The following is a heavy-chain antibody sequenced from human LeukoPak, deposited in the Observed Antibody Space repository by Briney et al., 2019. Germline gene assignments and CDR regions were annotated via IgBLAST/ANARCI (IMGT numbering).Heavy chain of an antibody. J-gene: IGHJ5*02. CDR3: AKDRAKMVYASPFDP. Sequence: GGSLRLSCAASGFTFSSYAMSWVRQAPGKGLEWVSAISGSGGSTYYADSVKGRFTISRDNSKNTLYLQMNSLRAEDTAVYYCAKDRAKMVYASPFDPWGQGTLVTVSS. CDR2: ISGSGGST. CDR1: GFTFSSYA. V-gene: IGHV3-23*01. D-gene: IGHD2-8*01.